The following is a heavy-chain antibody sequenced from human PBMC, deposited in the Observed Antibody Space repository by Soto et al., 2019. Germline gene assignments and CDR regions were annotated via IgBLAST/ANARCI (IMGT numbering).Heavy chain of an antibody. CDR3: AKAPLEGGNSNEPYYYYYGMDV. D-gene: IGHD2-21*02. V-gene: IGHV3-30*18. CDR1: GFTFSSYG. CDR2: ISYDGSNK. J-gene: IGHJ6*02. Sequence: PGGSLRLSCVASGFTFSSYGRHWVRQAPGKGLEWVAVISYDGSNKYYADSVKGRFTISRDNSKNTLYLQMNSLRAEDTAVYYCAKAPLEGGNSNEPYYYYYGMDVWGQGTTVTVSS.